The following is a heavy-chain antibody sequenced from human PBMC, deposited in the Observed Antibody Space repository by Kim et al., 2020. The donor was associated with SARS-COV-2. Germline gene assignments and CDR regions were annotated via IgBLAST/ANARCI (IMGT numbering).Heavy chain of an antibody. CDR3: AKDIRGYHRPSDH. Sequence: AECVKGRVTISRDNSRNILYLQMRSLRVEDTAVYYCAKDIRGYHRPSDHWGRGTPVTVSS. J-gene: IGHJ4*01. D-gene: IGHD3-22*01. V-gene: IGHV3-23*01.